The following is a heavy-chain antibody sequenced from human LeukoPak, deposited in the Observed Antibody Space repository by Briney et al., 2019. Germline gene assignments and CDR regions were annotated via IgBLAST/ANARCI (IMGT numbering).Heavy chain of an antibody. D-gene: IGHD2-2*01. V-gene: IGHV4-4*07. CDR2: IYTSGST. Sequence: SETLSLTCTVSGGSISSYYWSWIRQPAGKGLEWIGRIYTSGSTNYNPSLKSRVTISVDTSKNQFSLKLSSVTAADTAVYYCARGFRYCSSTSCQNWFDPWGQGTLVTVSS. CDR3: ARGFRYCSSTSCQNWFDP. J-gene: IGHJ5*02. CDR1: GGSISSYY.